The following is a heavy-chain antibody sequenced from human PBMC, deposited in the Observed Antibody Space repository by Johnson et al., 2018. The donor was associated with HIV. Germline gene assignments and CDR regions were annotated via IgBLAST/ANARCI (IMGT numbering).Heavy chain of an antibody. CDR1: GFTFSSYA. J-gene: IGHJ3*01. Sequence: VQLVESGGGLVQPGGSLRLSCAASGFTFSSYAMSWVRQAPGKGLEWVSAISGSGGSTYYADSVKGRFTISRANSENTLYLQMNSLRAEDTAVYFCAKVGANWAHLDVWGQGTMVTVSS. CDR3: AKVGANWAHLDV. V-gene: IGHV3-23*04. D-gene: IGHD1-26*01. CDR2: ISGSGGST.